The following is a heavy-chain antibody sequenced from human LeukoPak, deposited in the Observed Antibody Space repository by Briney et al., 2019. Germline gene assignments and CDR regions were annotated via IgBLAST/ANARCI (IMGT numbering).Heavy chain of an antibody. Sequence: GGSLRLSCAASGFTFSSYSMSWVRQAPGKGLEWVSHISGSSTYTNYADSVKGRFTISRDNANNSLYLQMNSLTAEDTAVFYCARVGSRGYYFDYWGQGTLVSVSS. CDR1: GFTFSSYS. CDR2: ISGSSTYT. V-gene: IGHV3-21*05. CDR3: ARVGSRGYYFDY. D-gene: IGHD1-26*01. J-gene: IGHJ4*02.